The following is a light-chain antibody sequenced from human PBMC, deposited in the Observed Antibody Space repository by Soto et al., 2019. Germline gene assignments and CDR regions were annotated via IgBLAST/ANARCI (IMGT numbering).Light chain of an antibody. J-gene: IGKJ1*01. CDR3: QHYNSYSAT. CDR2: DAS. Sequence: DIQMTQSPSTLSASVGDRVTITCRASQSISSWLAWYQQKPGKAPKLLIYDASSLESGVPSRFSGSGSGTEFTLTFSSLQPDDFAAYYCQHYNSYSATFGQGTKVEIK. CDR1: QSISSW. V-gene: IGKV1-5*01.